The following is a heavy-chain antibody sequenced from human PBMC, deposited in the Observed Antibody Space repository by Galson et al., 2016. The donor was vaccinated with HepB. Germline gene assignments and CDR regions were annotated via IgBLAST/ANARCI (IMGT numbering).Heavy chain of an antibody. V-gene: IGHV3-30*04. J-gene: IGHJ3*01. CDR3: ARDAPPSAFDF. CDR2: ISYTGTIK. CDR1: GFSFSLFP. Sequence: SLRLSCAASGFSFSLFPFHWIRQAPGKGLEWVAVISYTGTIKYYAPSVKGRFTLSRDNSYNTLYLLMYTLRADDTAVYYCARDAPPSAFDFWGQGTMVTVSS.